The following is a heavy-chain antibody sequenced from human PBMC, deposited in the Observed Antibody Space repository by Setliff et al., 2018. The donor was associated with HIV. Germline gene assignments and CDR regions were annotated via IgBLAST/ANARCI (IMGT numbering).Heavy chain of an antibody. Sequence: ASVKVSCKASGYTFTSYYMHWMRQAPGQGLEWMGIINPSGSSTSYAQKFQGRVTMTRYTSTSTVYMELSRLRSEDTAVYYCARSMHYPGEDAFDIWGQGTMVTVSS. D-gene: IGHD3-10*01. CDR1: GYTFTSYY. CDR2: INPSGSST. V-gene: IGHV1-46*01. J-gene: IGHJ3*02. CDR3: ARSMHYPGEDAFDI.